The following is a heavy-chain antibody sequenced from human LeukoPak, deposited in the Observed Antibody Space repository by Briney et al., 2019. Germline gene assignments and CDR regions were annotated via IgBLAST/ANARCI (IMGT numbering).Heavy chain of an antibody. D-gene: IGHD5-12*01. Sequence: SETLSLTCTVSGGSIRSYYWSWIRQPAGKGLEWIGRIYTTGSTNYHPSLKSRVTMSVETSANQLSLKLSSVTAADTAVYYCARSGYDSYYFDYWGQGTLVTVSS. J-gene: IGHJ4*02. CDR3: ARSGYDSYYFDY. CDR2: IYTTGST. V-gene: IGHV4-4*07. CDR1: GGSIRSYY.